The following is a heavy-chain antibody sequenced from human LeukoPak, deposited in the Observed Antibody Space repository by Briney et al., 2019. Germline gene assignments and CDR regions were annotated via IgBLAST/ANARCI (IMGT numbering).Heavy chain of an antibody. D-gene: IGHD5-24*01. J-gene: IGHJ5*02. CDR3: ARQFVDI. V-gene: IGHV3-23*01. CDR2: ISGSGDDP. Sequence: GGSLRLSCAASGFTFSNYAMNWVRQAPGKGLEWVSSISGSGDDPSYADSVKGRFTISRDNSRNTLYLQMNSLRAEDTAVYYCARQFVDIWGQGTLVTVSS. CDR1: GFTFSNYA.